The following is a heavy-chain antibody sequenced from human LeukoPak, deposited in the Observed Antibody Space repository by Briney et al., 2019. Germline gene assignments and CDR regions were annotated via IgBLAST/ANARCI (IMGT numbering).Heavy chain of an antibody. J-gene: IGHJ4*02. D-gene: IGHD1-26*01. CDR3: ARDLALVGATPQPNFDY. CDR2: ISAYNGNT. CDR1: GYTFTSYG. Sequence: ASVKVSCKASGYTFTSYGISWVRQAPGQGLEWMGWISAYNGNTNYAQKLQGRVTMTTDTSTSTAYMELRSLRSDDTAVYYCARDLALVGATPQPNFDYWGRGTLVTVSS. V-gene: IGHV1-18*01.